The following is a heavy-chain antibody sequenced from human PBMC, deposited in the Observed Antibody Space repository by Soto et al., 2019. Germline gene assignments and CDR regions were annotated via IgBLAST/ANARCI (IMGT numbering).Heavy chain of an antibody. V-gene: IGHV1-2*02. J-gene: IGHJ4*02. CDR3: AREWCSGTSCYGPDY. Sequence: ASVKGSWKGSGYTFSCYYMRWGRQDPGQGLEWMGWINRNSGETNYAQRFRDRVTLTPDTATSTVYMDLTSLTSDDTAVYFCAREWCSGTSCYGPDYWGQRTLVTVSP. CDR2: INRNSGET. D-gene: IGHD2-2*01. CDR1: GYTFSCYY.